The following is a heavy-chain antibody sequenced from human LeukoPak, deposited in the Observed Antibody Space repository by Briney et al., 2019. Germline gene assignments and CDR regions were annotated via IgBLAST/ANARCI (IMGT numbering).Heavy chain of an antibody. CDR1: GGSISSGGYS. CDR2: IYHSGST. CDR3: ARGGPYYYDSYYFDY. J-gene: IGHJ4*02. D-gene: IGHD3-22*01. V-gene: IGHV4-30-2*01. Sequence: KPSETLSLTCAVSGGSISSGGYSWSWIRQPPGKGLEWIGYIYHSGSTYYNPSLKSRVTISVDTSKNQFSLKLSSVTAADTAVYYCARGGPYYYDSYYFDYWGQGTLVTVSS.